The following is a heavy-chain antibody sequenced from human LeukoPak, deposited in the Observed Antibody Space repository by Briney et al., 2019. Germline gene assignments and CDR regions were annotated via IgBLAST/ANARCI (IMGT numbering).Heavy chain of an antibody. CDR2: ISAYNGNT. D-gene: IGHD3-22*01. V-gene: IGHV1-18*01. J-gene: IGHJ6*02. CDR1: GYTFTSYG. Sequence: ASVKVSCKASGYTFTSYGISWVRQAPGQGLEWMGWISAYNGNTNYAQKLQGRVTMTTDTSTSTAYMELRSLRSDDTAVYYCARDHYDSSGYPILGYYYYGMDVWGQGTTVTVSS. CDR3: ARDHYDSSGYPILGYYYYGMDV.